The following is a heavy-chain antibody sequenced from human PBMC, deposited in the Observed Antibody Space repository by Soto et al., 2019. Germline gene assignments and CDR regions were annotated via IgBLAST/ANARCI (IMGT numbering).Heavy chain of an antibody. Sequence: GGSLRLSCAASGFTFSSYGMHWVRQAPGKGLERVAVISYDGSNKYYADSVKGRFTISRDNSKNTLYLQMNGMTDEDTAVYYCALLPGIAVAGYDYWGQGTLVTVSS. CDR1: GFTFSSYG. CDR3: ALLPGIAVAGYDY. V-gene: IGHV3-30*03. J-gene: IGHJ4*02. CDR2: ISYDGSNK. D-gene: IGHD6-13*01.